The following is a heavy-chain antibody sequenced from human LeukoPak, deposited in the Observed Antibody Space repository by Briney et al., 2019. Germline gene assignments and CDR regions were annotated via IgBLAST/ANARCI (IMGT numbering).Heavy chain of an antibody. J-gene: IGHJ4*02. CDR2: IIPIFGTA. CDR1: GGTFSSYA. Sequence: SVKVSCKASGGTFSSYAISWVRQAPGQGLEWMGGIIPIFGTANYAQKFQGRVTITTDESTSTAYMELSSLRSEDTAVYYCATVVRDRGTGYSSSWYYFDYWGQGTLVTVSS. CDR3: ATVVRDRGTGYSSSWYYFDY. V-gene: IGHV1-69*05. D-gene: IGHD6-13*01.